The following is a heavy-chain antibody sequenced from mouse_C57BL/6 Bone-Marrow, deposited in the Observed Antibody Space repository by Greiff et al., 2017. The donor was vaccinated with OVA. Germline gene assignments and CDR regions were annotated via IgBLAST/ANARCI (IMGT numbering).Heavy chain of an antibody. J-gene: IGHJ1*03. D-gene: IGHD2-3*01. V-gene: IGHV5-2*01. Sequence: EVKLVESGGGLVQPGESLKLSCESNEYEFPSHDMSWVRKTPEKRLEWVAAINSDGGSTYYPDTMERRFIISRDNTKKTLYLQMSSLRSEDTALYYCARHDDGYYPSYCYFDVWGTGTTVTVSS. CDR1: EYEFPSHD. CDR2: INSDGGST. CDR3: ARHDDGYYPSYCYFDV.